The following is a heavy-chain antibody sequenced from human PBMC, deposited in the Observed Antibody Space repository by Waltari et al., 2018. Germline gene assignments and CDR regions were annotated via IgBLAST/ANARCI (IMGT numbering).Heavy chain of an antibody. D-gene: IGHD3-10*01. Sequence: ASGFTFSSYAMSWVRQAPGKGLEWVSAVTDSGSTYYADSVKGRFTISRDNSKNTLFLQMSSLRPEDTAAYYCAKSFGENLYYNYYMDVWGKGTTVTVSS. CDR2: VTDSGST. V-gene: IGHV3-23*01. CDR1: GFTFSSYA. CDR3: AKSFGENLYYNYYMDV. J-gene: IGHJ6*03.